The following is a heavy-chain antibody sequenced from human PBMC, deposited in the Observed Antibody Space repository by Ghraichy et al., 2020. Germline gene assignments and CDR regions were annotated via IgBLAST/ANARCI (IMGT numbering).Heavy chain of an antibody. CDR3: ARGLGYCSGGRCYSYHGMDV. V-gene: IGHV4-31*11. J-gene: IGHJ6*02. CDR1: GGSISSGGFH. CDR2: FFSSGNT. Sequence: SETLSLTCAVSGGSISSGGFHWSWIRQHPGKGLELIGGFFSSGNTYYNPSLKSRLVISMDTSTNHLSLKMSSVTAADTAVYYCARGLGYCSGGRCYSYHGMDVWGQGTTVTVSS. D-gene: IGHD2-15*01.